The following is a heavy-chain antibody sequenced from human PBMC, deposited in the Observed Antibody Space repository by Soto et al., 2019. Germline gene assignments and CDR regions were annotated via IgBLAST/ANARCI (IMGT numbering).Heavy chain of an antibody. CDR2: ISYDGSNK. CDR1: GFTFSSYG. D-gene: IGHD3-10*01. V-gene: IGHV3-30*18. CDR3: AKDGAGSVFRLYYFDY. Sequence: GGSLRLSCAASGFTFSSYGMHWVRQPPGKGLEWVAVISYDGSNKYYADSVKGRFTISRDNSKNTLYLQMNSLRAEDTAVYYCAKDGAGSVFRLYYFDYWGQGTLVTVSS. J-gene: IGHJ4*02.